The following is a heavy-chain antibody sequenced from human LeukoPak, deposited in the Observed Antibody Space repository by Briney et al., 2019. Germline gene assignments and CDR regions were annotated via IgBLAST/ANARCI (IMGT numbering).Heavy chain of an antibody. CDR2: INPNSGGT. Sequence: ASVKVSCKASGYTFTGYHMHWVRQAPGQGLEWMGRINPNSGGTNYAQKFQGRVTMTRDTSISTAYMELSRLRSDDTAVYYCARNYDPVYYYYGMDVWGQGTTVTVSS. CDR1: GYTFTGYH. D-gene: IGHD1-7*01. V-gene: IGHV1-2*06. J-gene: IGHJ6*02. CDR3: ARNYDPVYYYYGMDV.